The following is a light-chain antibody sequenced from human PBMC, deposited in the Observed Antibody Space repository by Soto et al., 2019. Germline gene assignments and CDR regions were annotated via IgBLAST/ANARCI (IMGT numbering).Light chain of an antibody. CDR3: ATLYFSLNGVV. CDR2: RDD. Sequence: QSVLTQPPSVSAAPRQRVTISCSGAFSNIGDNGVNWYQQLPQKAPKLLIYRDDLLSSGVSDRFSGSKSGTSASLAISVLQSEDEAHYYCATLYFSLNGVVFGGGTQVTFL. V-gene: IGLV1-36*01. J-gene: IGLJ2*01. CDR1: FSNIGDNG.